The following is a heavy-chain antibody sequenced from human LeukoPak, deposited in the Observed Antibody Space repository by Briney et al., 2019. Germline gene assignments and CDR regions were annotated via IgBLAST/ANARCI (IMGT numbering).Heavy chain of an antibody. V-gene: IGHV4-30-2*01. CDR1: GGSISSGGYS. CDR3: ARGPYYYGSGSYSYYFDY. D-gene: IGHD3-10*01. Sequence: SQTLSLTCAVSGGSISSGGYSWSWIRQPPGKDLEWIGYISHSGSTSYNPSLKSRVTISVDKSKNQFSLKLNSVTAADTAVYYCARGPYYYGSGSYSYYFDYWGQGTLVTVSS. CDR2: ISHSGST. J-gene: IGHJ4*02.